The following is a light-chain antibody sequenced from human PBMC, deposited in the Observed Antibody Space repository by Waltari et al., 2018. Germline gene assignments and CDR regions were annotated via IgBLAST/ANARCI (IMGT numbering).Light chain of an antibody. CDR3: SSYTSSNTLV. V-gene: IGLV2-14*01. Sequence: QSALTQPASVSGSPGHSLTISCTVTSSDVGGYNYVSWYQQHPGTAPKLMIFDVSYRPSGFSSRFSGTKSGNTASLTISRLQAEDEADYCCSSYTSSNTLVFGGGTKLTVL. J-gene: IGLJ3*02. CDR1: SSDVGGYNY. CDR2: DVS.